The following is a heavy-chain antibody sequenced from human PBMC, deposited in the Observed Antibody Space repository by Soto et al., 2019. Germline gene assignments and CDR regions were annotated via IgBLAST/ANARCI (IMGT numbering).Heavy chain of an antibody. J-gene: IGHJ3*02. D-gene: IGHD4-17*01. CDR2: INPNSGGT. CDR1: GYTFTGYY. CDR3: ARDYGLEIDDAFDI. Sequence: ASVKVSCKASGYTFTGYYMHWVRQAPGQGLEWMGWINPNSGGTNYAQKFQGWVTMTRDTSISTAYMELSRLRSDDTAVYYCARDYGLEIDDAFDIWGQGTMVTVS. V-gene: IGHV1-2*04.